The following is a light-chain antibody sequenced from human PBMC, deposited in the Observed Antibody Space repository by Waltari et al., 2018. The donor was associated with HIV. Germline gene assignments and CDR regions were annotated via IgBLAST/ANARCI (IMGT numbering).Light chain of an antibody. CDR3: AAWDDSLKGVV. CDR2: NNR. Sequence: QSVVTQPPSASGTPGQRVTISCSGSGSNIGSNTVNWYQQLPGAAPNLLIYNNRQRPSGVPDRFSGSRSGTSASLAISGLQSQDEADYYCAAWDDSLKGVVFGEGTKLTVL. J-gene: IGLJ2*01. CDR1: GSNIGSNT. V-gene: IGLV1-44*01.